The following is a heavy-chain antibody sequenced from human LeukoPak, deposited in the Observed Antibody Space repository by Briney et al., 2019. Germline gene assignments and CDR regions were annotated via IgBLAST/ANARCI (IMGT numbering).Heavy chain of an antibody. J-gene: IGHJ6*03. CDR3: TAHDSIILNYYYYMDV. Sequence: GGSLRLSCAASGFIFSNYGMHWVRQAPGKGLEWVSFIRYDGSIKHYADSVKGRFTISRDNSKNALYLQMNSLRTEDTAVYYCTAHDSIILNYYYYMDVWGKGTTVTVSS. V-gene: IGHV3-30*02. CDR2: IRYDGSIK. CDR1: GFIFSNYG. D-gene: IGHD3-22*01.